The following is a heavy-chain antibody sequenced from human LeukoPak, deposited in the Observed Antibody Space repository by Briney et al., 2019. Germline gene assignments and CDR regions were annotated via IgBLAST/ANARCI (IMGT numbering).Heavy chain of an antibody. CDR1: GDSVSNNSAA. J-gene: IGHJ4*02. Sequence: SQTLSLTCAISGDSVSNNSAAWNWIRQSPSRGLEWLGRTYYRSKWYNDYAVSVKSRTTINPDTSKNQFSLQVNSVTPEDTAVYYCARAPTPIIAVAGSFDYWGQGTLVTVSS. D-gene: IGHD6-19*01. V-gene: IGHV6-1*01. CDR3: ARAPTPIIAVAGSFDY. CDR2: TYYRSKWYN.